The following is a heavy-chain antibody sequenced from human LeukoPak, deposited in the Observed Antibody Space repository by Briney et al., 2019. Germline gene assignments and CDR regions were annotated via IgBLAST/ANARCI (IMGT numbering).Heavy chain of an antibody. J-gene: IGHJ4*02. CDR3: ARRDRAVTLDY. CDR2: VYYGGST. CDR1: GGSISSGGYY. D-gene: IGHD4-11*01. V-gene: IGHV4-30-2*03. Sequence: SETLSLTCTVSGGSISSGGYYWSWIRQPPGKGLEWIGSVYYGGSTFYSPSLKSRVTISMDTSKNQFSLKLSSVTAADTAVYYCARRDRAVTLDYWGQGTLVTVSS.